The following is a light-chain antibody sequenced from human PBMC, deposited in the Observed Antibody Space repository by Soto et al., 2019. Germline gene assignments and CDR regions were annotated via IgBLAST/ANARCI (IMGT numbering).Light chain of an antibody. CDR1: SSDIGGYNY. V-gene: IGLV2-14*01. CDR2: DVV. Sequence: QSALTQPASVSGSPGQSLTISCTGTSSDIGGYNYVSWYQQHPGKAPKLMLYDVVTRPSGVSSRFSGSKSGNTASLTISGLQAEDEADYYCSSYISTSTLVFGTGTKLTVL. CDR3: SSYISTSTLV. J-gene: IGLJ1*01.